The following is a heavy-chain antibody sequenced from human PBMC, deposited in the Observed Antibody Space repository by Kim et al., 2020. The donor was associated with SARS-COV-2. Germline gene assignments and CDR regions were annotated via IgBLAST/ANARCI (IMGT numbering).Heavy chain of an antibody. D-gene: IGHD1-26*01. CDR2: INPSGGST. V-gene: IGHV1-46*01. CDR1: GYIFTSYY. J-gene: IGHJ6*02. Sequence: ASVKVSCKASGYIFTSYYMHWVRQAPGQGLEWMGIINPSGGSTSYAQKFQGRITMTRDTSTSTVYMELSSLRSEDTAVYYCARGGIGGSYFSYYYGMDVWGQGTTVTVSS. CDR3: ARGGIGGSYFSYYYGMDV.